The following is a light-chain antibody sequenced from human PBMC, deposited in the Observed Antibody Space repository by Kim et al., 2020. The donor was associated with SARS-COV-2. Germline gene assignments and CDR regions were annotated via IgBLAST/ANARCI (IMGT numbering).Light chain of an antibody. CDR3: CSYAGAKTVHWM. J-gene: IGLJ3*02. Sequence: CTGNRSEGGSYDLVEWYQERTGKAPQRVIYEVNKWNSGVSTRFSGSKSGNTDSRTISGLQAEDEAKYDGCSYAGAKTVHWMFGGGTKVTVL. CDR2: EVN. CDR1: RSEGGSYDL. V-gene: IGLV2-23*02.